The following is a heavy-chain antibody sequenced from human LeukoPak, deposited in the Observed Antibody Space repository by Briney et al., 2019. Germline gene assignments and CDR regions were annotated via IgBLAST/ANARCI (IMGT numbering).Heavy chain of an antibody. Sequence: KASETLSLTCAVYGGSFSGYYWSWIRQPPGKGLEWIGYIDYSGSTNYNPSLKSRVTISVDTSQNQFSLKLSSVTAADTAVYYCARPRWDLNYYDSSGYFGWFDPWGQGTLVTVSS. CDR1: GGSFSGYY. V-gene: IGHV4-59*01. CDR2: IDYSGST. CDR3: ARPRWDLNYYDSSGYFGWFDP. D-gene: IGHD3-22*01. J-gene: IGHJ5*02.